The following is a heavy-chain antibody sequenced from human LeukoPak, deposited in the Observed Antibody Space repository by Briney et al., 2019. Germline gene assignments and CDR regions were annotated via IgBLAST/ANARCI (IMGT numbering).Heavy chain of an antibody. CDR3: ARLWDSTGLYFYYYMDV. D-gene: IGHD6-19*01. V-gene: IGHV4-39*01. CDR2: YHIGNT. CDR1: GVSIRGDTYY. J-gene: IGHJ6*03. Sequence: SETLSLTCTVSGVSIRGDTYYWGWIRQPPGQGLEWIGNYHIGNTYYNPSLKSRVTISEDTSKNQFSLRVNSVTAADTAVYYCARLWDSTGLYFYYYMDVWGEGTTVTVSS.